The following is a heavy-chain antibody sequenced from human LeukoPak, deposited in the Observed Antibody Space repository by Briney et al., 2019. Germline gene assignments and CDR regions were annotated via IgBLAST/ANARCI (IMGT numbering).Heavy chain of an antibody. Sequence: PSETLSLTCTVSGYSISSGFHWGWIRQPPGKGLEWIGSKYHTGSTYYNPSLRSRVTISVDTSKNQFSLNLSSVTAADTAVYYCARHSDSGYYSFDCWGQGTLVTVSS. CDR2: KYHTGST. D-gene: IGHD5-12*01. CDR3: ARHSDSGYYSFDC. J-gene: IGHJ4*02. CDR1: GYSISSGFH. V-gene: IGHV4-38-2*02.